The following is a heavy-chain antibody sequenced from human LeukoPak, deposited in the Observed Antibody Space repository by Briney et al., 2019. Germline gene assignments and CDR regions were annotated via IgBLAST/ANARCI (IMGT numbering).Heavy chain of an antibody. Sequence: GGSLRLSCAASGFTFSSYSMNWVRQAPGKGLEWVSSISSSSSYIYYADSVKGRFTISRDNAKNSLYLQMNSLRAEDTAVYYCARATLSIAARYYYYGMDVWGQGTTVTVSS. J-gene: IGHJ6*02. CDR3: ARATLSIAARYYYYGMDV. CDR1: GFTFSSYS. CDR2: ISSSSSYI. V-gene: IGHV3-21*01. D-gene: IGHD6-6*01.